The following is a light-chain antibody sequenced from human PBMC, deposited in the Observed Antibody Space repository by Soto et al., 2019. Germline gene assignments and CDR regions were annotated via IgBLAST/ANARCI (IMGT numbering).Light chain of an antibody. Sequence: EMVMTQSPATLSVSPGERVTLSCRASESVHSNLAWYQQKPGQGPSLLIYYASTRVTGVPDRFSGSGSGTEFTLTISSLQSEDVGVYYCQDYSNWPPTFGPGTKVEIK. V-gene: IGKV3-15*01. J-gene: IGKJ3*01. CDR1: ESVHSN. CDR2: YAS. CDR3: QDYSNWPPT.